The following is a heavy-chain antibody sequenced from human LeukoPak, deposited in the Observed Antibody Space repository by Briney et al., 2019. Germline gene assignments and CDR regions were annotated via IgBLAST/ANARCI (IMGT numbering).Heavy chain of an antibody. CDR3: ARDTRTAQGFDY. V-gene: IGHV4-38-2*02. Sequence: SETLSLTCTVSDYSISSGYYWGWIRRPPGKGLEWTGSIFQSGHTYYSPSLKSRVTISVDTSNNRFSLSLSAVTAADTAIYYCARDTRTAQGFDYWGQGILVTVSS. CDR2: IFQSGHT. CDR1: DYSISSGYY. D-gene: IGHD2-15*01. J-gene: IGHJ4*02.